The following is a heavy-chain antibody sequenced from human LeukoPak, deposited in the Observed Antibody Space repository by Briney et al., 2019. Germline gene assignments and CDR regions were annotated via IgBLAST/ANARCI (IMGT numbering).Heavy chain of an antibody. CDR2: ISYDGDDK. V-gene: IGHV3-30*04. CDR1: GFTFSSYA. Sequence: GGSLRLSCAASGFTFSSYALHWVRQAPGKGLEWVAMISYDGDDKYYADSVKGRFTISRDNSRTSLFLQMNSLRPEDTAVYYCARGPSGYHNTGGQGTLVTVSS. D-gene: IGHD5-12*01. CDR3: ARGPSGYHNT. J-gene: IGHJ4*02.